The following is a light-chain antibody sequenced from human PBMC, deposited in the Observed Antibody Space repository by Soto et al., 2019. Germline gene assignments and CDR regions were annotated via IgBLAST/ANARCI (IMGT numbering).Light chain of an antibody. CDR3: QKFNSAPFT. CDR2: SAS. J-gene: IGKJ3*01. V-gene: IGKV1-27*01. Sequence: DIQMTQSPSSLSASVGDRVTITCRASQGVNNYLAWYQQKPGKVPQLLIYSASTLHPGVPSRFSGSGSGTDFTLTISSLQPEGVATYYCQKFNSAPFTFGPGTKVDIK. CDR1: QGVNNY.